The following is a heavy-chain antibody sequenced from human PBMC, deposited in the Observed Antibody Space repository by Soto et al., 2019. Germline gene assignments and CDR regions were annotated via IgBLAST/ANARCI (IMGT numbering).Heavy chain of an antibody. J-gene: IGHJ4*02. V-gene: IGHV1-24*01. D-gene: IGHD3-10*01. CDR2: FDPEDGET. CDR3: ATSGSMLNYYGSGSYYGYKYYFDY. Sequence: XSVKVSCKVSGYTLTELSMHWVRQAPGKGLEWMGGFDPEDGETIYAQKFQGRVTMTEDTSTDTAYMELRSLRSEDTAVYYFATSGSMLNYYGSGSYYGYKYYFDYWGQGTLVTGSS. CDR1: GYTLTELS.